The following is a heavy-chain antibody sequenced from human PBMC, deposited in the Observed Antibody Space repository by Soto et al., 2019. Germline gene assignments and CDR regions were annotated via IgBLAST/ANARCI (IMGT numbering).Heavy chain of an antibody. CDR3: ANPLGAARAAAGLYFDY. J-gene: IGHJ4*02. CDR2: INPSGGST. CDR1: GYTFTSYY. Sequence: ASVKVSCKASGYTFTSYYMHWVRQAPGQGLEWMGIINPSGGSTSYAQKFQGRVTMTRDTSTSTVYMELSSLRSEDTAVYYCANPLGAARAAAGLYFDYWGQGTLVTVSS. D-gene: IGHD6-13*01. V-gene: IGHV1-46*01.